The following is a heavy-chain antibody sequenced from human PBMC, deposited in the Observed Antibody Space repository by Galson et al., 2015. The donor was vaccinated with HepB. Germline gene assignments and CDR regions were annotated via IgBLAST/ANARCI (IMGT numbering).Heavy chain of an antibody. Sequence: SLRLSCAASGFTFSSYGMHWVRQAPGKGLEWVAVISYDGSNKYYADSVKGRFTISRDNSKNTLYLQMNSLRAEDTAVYYCAKDLGYCSGGSCPPNVPPHNTYYYYGMDVWGQGTTVTVSS. CDR3: AKDLGYCSGGSCPPNVPPHNTYYYYGMDV. J-gene: IGHJ6*02. V-gene: IGHV3-30*18. D-gene: IGHD2-15*01. CDR1: GFTFSSYG. CDR2: ISYDGSNK.